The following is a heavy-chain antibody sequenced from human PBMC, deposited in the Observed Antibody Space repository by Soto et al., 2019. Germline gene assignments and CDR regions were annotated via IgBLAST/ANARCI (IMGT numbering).Heavy chain of an antibody. Sequence: GGSLRLSCAASGFTFSSYAMSWVRQAPGKGLEWVANIKQDESDKYYVDSVKGRFTISRDNAKNALYLQMNILRVEDTAVYYCAAYCYTMTCTHFHGYSWGQGTQVTVSS. CDR2: IKQDESDK. CDR3: AAYCYTMTCTHFHGYS. CDR1: GFTFSSYA. V-gene: IGHV3-7*03. J-gene: IGHJ5*02. D-gene: IGHD3-16*02.